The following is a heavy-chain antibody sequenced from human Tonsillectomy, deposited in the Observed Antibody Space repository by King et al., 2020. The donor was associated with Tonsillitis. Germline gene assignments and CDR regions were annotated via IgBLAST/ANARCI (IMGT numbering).Heavy chain of an antibody. CDR3: AKGEGLTGYFDY. CDR2: LCWNSGSI. Sequence: VQLVESGGGLVQPGRSLRLSCAASGFTFDDYAMHWVRQAPGKGLEWGSGLCWNSGSIGYADSVKGRFTISRDNAKNSLYLQMNSLRAEDTALYYCAKGEGLTGYFDYWGQGTLVTVSS. CDR1: GFTFDDYA. J-gene: IGHJ4*02. V-gene: IGHV3-9*01.